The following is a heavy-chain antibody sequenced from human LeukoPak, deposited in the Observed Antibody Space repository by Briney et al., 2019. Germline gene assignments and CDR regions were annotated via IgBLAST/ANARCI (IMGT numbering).Heavy chain of an antibody. CDR1: GLTFSGSA. J-gene: IGHJ4*02. D-gene: IGHD3/OR15-3a*01. CDR3: VKEGTWFDY. CDR2: IRSKAKSYAT. Sequence: PGGSLRLSCAASGLTFSGSAMHWVRQASGKGLEWVGRIRSKAKSYATAYAASVKGRFTISRDDSKNTAYLQMNSLKTEDTAVYYCVKEGTWFDYWGQGTLVTVSS. V-gene: IGHV3-73*01.